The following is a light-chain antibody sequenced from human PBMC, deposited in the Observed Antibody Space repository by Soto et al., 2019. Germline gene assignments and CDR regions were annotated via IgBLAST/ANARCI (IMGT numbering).Light chain of an antibody. Sequence: QSVLTQTPSASGTPGQRITISCSGSSSNMGRNYVYWYQQVPGTAPKLLMYRNDVRPSGVPDRFTGSKSGTSASLAISGLRSEDEADYYCAVWDNSLNGVAFGGGTKLTVL. V-gene: IGLV1-47*01. CDR2: RND. CDR3: AVWDNSLNGVA. CDR1: SSNMGRNY. J-gene: IGLJ2*01.